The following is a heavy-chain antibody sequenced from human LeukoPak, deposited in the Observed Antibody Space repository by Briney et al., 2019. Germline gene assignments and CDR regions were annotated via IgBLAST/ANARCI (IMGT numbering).Heavy chain of an antibody. V-gene: IGHV4-59*12. CDR1: GGSISSYY. J-gene: IGHJ4*02. CDR2: IYYSGRT. Sequence: SETLSLTCTVSGGSISSYYWNWIRQPPGKGLEWIGYIYYSGRTNYNPSLKSRVTISVDKSKNQFSLKLSSVTAADTAVYYCARAARGYYGDYPFDYWGQGTLVTVSS. D-gene: IGHD4-17*01. CDR3: ARAARGYYGDYPFDY.